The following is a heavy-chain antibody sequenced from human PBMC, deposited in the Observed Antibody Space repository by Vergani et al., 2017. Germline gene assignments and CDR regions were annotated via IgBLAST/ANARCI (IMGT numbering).Heavy chain of an antibody. CDR2: IYHSGST. CDR3: ARQLTDTYYDFWSGFTFDY. Sequence: QVQLQESGPGLVKPSETLSLTCTVSGYSISSGYYWGWIRQPPGKGLEWIGSIYHSGSTYYNPSLKSRVTISVDTSKNQFSLKLSSVTAADTAVYYCARQLTDTYYDFWSGFTFDYWGQGTLVTVSS. CDR1: GYSISSGYY. V-gene: IGHV4-38-2*02. D-gene: IGHD3-3*01. J-gene: IGHJ4*02.